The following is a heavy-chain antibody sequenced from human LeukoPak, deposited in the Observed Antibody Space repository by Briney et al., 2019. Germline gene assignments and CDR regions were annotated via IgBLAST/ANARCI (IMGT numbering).Heavy chain of an antibody. CDR1: GYTFTSYG. CDR3: ARVLGRLGELSDNWFDP. J-gene: IGHJ5*02. CDR2: ISAYNGNT. D-gene: IGHD3-10*01. V-gene: IGHV1-18*01. Sequence: ASVKVSCKASGYTFTSYGISWVRQAPGQGLEWMGWISAYNGNTNYAQKLQGRVTMTTDTSTSTAYMELRSLRSDDTAVYYCARVLGRLGELSDNWFDPWGQGTLVTVSS.